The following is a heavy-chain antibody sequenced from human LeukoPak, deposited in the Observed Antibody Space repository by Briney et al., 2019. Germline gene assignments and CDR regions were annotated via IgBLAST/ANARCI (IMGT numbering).Heavy chain of an antibody. J-gene: IGHJ4*02. CDR2: ISASGGNT. V-gene: IGHV3-23*01. D-gene: IGHD4-17*01. Sequence: GGSLRLSCDASGFTVNSYAMNWVRQAPGKGLEWVSVISASGGNTYYADSVKGRFTISRDDSKNTVYLQMNSLRADDTAVYHCAKGGRRHYGDYVAFWGQGTLVTVSS. CDR1: GFTVNSYA. CDR3: AKGGRRHYGDYVAF.